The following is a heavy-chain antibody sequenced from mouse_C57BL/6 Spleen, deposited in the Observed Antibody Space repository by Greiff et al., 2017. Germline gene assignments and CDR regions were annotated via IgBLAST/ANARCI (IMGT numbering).Heavy chain of an antibody. D-gene: IGHD2-5*01. CDR3: AKTVAYYSNA. V-gene: IGHV1-81*01. CDR2: IDPRSGYT. CDR1: GFTFTSYG. Sequence: VQLLQSGAELARPGASVKLSCKASGFTFTSYGICWVQQRTGQGLAWIGEIDPRSGYTYYNEKFKGKATLTADKSSSTAYMELRSLTSEDSAVYFCAKTVAYYSNAWGPGTSVTVSS. J-gene: IGHJ1*01.